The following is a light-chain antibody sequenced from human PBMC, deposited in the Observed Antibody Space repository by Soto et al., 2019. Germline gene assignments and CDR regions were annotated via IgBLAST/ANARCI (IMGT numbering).Light chain of an antibody. CDR3: QQYGSSPPWT. J-gene: IGKJ1*01. CDR1: QSVSSSY. V-gene: IGKV3-20*01. CDR2: GAS. Sequence: EIVLTQSPGTLSLSPGDGATLSCRASQSVSSSYLAWFQQKPGQAPRLLIYGASSRATGIPDRFSGSGSGTDFTLTISRLEPEDFAVYYCQQYGSSPPWTFGQGTKVEIK.